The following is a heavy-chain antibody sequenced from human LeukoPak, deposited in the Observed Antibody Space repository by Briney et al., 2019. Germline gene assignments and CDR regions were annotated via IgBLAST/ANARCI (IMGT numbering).Heavy chain of an antibody. CDR3: ARDRAIVVIPDATGY. J-gene: IGHJ4*02. CDR2: IYSGGST. D-gene: IGHD2-2*01. V-gene: IGHV3-53*01. CDR1: GFTVSSNY. Sequence: GGSLRLSCAASGFTVSSNYMSWVRQAPGKGLEWVSVIYSGGSTYYADSVKGRFTISRDNSKNTLYLQMNSLRAEDTAVYYCARDRAIVVIPDATGYWGQGTLVTVSS.